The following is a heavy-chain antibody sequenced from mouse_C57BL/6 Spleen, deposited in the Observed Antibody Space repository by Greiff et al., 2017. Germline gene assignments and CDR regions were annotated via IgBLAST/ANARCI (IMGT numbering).Heavy chain of an antibody. Sequence: QVQLKQPGAELVKPGASVKLSCKASGYTFTSYWMHWVKQRPGQGLEWIGMIHPNSGSTNYNEKFKSKATLTVDKSSSTAYMQRSSLTSEDSAVYYCASPSDVYSHDWGQGTTLTASS. V-gene: IGHV1-64*01. CDR3: ASPSDVYSHD. CDR2: IHPNSGST. J-gene: IGHJ2*01. D-gene: IGHD2-3*01. CDR1: GYTFTSYW.